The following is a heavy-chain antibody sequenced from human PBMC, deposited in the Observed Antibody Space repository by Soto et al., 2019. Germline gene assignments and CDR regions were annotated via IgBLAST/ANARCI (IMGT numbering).Heavy chain of an antibody. CDR2: INHSGFT. Sequence: QVQLQKWGAGVLKPSETLSLTCAVYDGSFSGYYWSWIRQPPGKGLEWIGEINHSGFTNYNPSLKSRVPISIDTSKKQFSLMVISVTAADTAVYYCARGTSGYSYYSAMDVWGQGTTVTVSS. V-gene: IGHV4-34*01. CDR1: DGSFSGYY. D-gene: IGHD6-25*01. CDR3: ARGTSGYSYYSAMDV. J-gene: IGHJ6*02.